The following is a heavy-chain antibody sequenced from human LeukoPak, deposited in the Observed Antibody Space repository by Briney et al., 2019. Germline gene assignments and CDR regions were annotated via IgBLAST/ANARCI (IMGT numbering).Heavy chain of an antibody. CDR3: ARDPAATAGVAAAGSYYFDY. Sequence: GSSVKVSFKSSVGTFSSYAFSWLRQAPAQGLEWMGRIIPILDIANYAQKFQGRVTITADKSTSTAYMELSSLRSENTAVYYCARDPAATAGVAAAGSYYFDYWGQGTLVTVSS. V-gene: IGHV1-69*04. CDR1: VGTFSSYA. CDR2: IIPILDIA. J-gene: IGHJ4*02. D-gene: IGHD6-13*01.